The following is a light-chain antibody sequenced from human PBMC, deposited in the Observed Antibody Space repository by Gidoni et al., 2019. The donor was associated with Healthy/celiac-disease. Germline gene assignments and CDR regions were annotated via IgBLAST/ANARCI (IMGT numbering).Light chain of an antibody. Sequence: DIQMTQSPSSLSASVGDRVPLTCRANPSITRYLNWYQQKPEKAPKLLIYGSSSLQSGVPSRFSGSGSGTYFTLTISSLPPDDFATYYCQQNYSTPLTFGGGTKVEIK. V-gene: IGKV1-39*01. J-gene: IGKJ4*01. CDR1: PSITRY. CDR3: QQNYSTPLT. CDR2: GSS.